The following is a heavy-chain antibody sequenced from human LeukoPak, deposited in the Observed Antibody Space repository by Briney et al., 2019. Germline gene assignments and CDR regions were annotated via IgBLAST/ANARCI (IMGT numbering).Heavy chain of an antibody. V-gene: IGHV1-2*02. CDR3: ATDKTRYYYDSSGYHA. Sequence: GASVKVSCKASGYTFTGYYMHWVRQAPGQGLEWMGWINPNSGGTNYAQKFQGRVTMTRDTSISTAYMELSRLRSDDTAVYYCATDKTRYYYDSSGYHAWGQGTLVTVSS. CDR1: GYTFTGYY. D-gene: IGHD3-22*01. J-gene: IGHJ1*01. CDR2: INPNSGGT.